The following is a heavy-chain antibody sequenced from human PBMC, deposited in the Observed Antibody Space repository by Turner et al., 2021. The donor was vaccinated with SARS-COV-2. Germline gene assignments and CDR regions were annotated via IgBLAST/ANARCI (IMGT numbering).Heavy chain of an antibody. V-gene: IGHV1-2*02. CDR3: AREGAPVSSSSRVWFDP. Sequence: QVQLVQSGAEVKKPGASVTVSCKASAYTFTGYYMHWVRQAPGQGIEWMGWINPNSGGTNYAQKFQGRVTMTRDTSISTAYMDLSRLRSDDTAVYYCAREGAPVSSSSRVWFDPWGQGTLVTVSS. D-gene: IGHD6-6*01. CDR2: INPNSGGT. J-gene: IGHJ5*02. CDR1: AYTFTGYY.